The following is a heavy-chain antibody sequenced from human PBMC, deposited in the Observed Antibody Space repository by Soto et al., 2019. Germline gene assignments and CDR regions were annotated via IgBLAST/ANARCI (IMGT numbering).Heavy chain of an antibody. CDR3: AREVWDSSGYYYGGWDGYFDL. D-gene: IGHD3-22*01. Sequence: EVQLVESGGGLVQPGGSLRLSCAASAFTFSSYWMSWVRQAPGKGLEWVANIKQDGSENYYVDSVKGRFTISRDNAKNSLYLQMNSMRAEDSAVYYCAREVWDSSGYYYGGWDGYFDLWGRGTLVTVSS. V-gene: IGHV3-7*01. CDR2: IKQDGSEN. CDR1: AFTFSSYW. J-gene: IGHJ2*01.